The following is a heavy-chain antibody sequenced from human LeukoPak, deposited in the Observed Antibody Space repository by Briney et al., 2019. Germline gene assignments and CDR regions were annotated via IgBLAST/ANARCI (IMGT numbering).Heavy chain of an antibody. Sequence: GASVKVSCKASGYTFTSYAMHWVRQAPGQRLEWMGWINAGNGNTKYSQKFQGRVTITRDTSASTAYMELSSLRSEDTAVYYCARELGYCSSGSCYSGFGYWGQGTLVTVSS. V-gene: IGHV1-3*01. CDR1: GYTFTSYA. CDR3: ARELGYCSSGSCYSGFGY. CDR2: INAGNGNT. J-gene: IGHJ4*02. D-gene: IGHD2-15*01.